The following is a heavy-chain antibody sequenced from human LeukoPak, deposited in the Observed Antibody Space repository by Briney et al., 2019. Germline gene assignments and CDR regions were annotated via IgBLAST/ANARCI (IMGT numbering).Heavy chain of an antibody. CDR1: GFTFSTYT. D-gene: IGHD6-19*01. Sequence: GGSLRLSCAASGFTFSTYTMIWVRQAPGKGLEWVSSITSAGNFIYYADSLRGRFTISRDNSENTLYLQMNSLRAEDTAVYYCARDSSGPLYWGQGTLVTVSS. J-gene: IGHJ4*02. V-gene: IGHV3-21*01. CDR3: ARDSSGPLY. CDR2: ITSAGNFI.